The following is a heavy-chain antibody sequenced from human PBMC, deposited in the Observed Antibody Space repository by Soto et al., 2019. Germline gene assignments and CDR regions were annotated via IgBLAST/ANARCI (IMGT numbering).Heavy chain of an antibody. CDR3: AGDKVKKDGDYNWFDP. Sequence: QVQLQESGPGLVKPSQTLSLTCTVSGGSISSGGYYWSWIRQHPGKGLEWIGYIYYSGSTYYNPSLKSRVTMSEDPSKNEFSLKLSSVTAADTAVYYCAGDKVKKDGDYNWFDPWGQGTRVTLS. V-gene: IGHV4-31*03. CDR2: IYYSGST. CDR1: GGSISSGGYY. J-gene: IGHJ5*02. D-gene: IGHD4-17*01.